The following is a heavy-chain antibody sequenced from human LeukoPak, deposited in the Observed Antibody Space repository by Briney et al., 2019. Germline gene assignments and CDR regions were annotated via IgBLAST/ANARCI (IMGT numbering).Heavy chain of an antibody. J-gene: IGHJ4*02. V-gene: IGHV4-39*07. Sequence: SETLSLTCTVSGGSISSSSYYWGWIRQPPGKGLEWIGSIYYSGSTYYNPSLKSRVTISVDTSKNQFSLKLSSVTAADTAVYYCARDRGSSGYYYYWGQGTLVTVSS. CDR3: ARDRGSSGYYYY. D-gene: IGHD3-22*01. CDR2: IYYSGST. CDR1: GGSISSSSYY.